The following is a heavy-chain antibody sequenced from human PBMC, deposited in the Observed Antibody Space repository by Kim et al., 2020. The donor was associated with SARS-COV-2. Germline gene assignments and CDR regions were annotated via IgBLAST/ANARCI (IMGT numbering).Heavy chain of an antibody. D-gene: IGHD5-18*01. CDR2: ISSSSSYI. CDR3: ARGGRGYSYGLKVDFDY. V-gene: IGHV3-21*01. Sequence: GGSLRLSCAASGFTFSSYSMNWVRQAPGKGLEWVSSISSSSSYIYYADSVKGRFTISRDNAKNSLYLQMNSQRAEDTAVYYCARGGRGYSYGLKVDFDYWGQGTLVTVSS. CDR1: GFTFSSYS. J-gene: IGHJ4*02.